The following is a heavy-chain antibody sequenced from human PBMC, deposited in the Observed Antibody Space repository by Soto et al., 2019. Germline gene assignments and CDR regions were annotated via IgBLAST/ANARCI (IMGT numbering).Heavy chain of an antibody. J-gene: IGHJ4*02. V-gene: IGHV3-30-3*01. Sequence: QVQLVESGGGVVQPGRSLRLSCAASGFTFSNYAMNWVRQAPGKGLEWVAVISYDENNKYYADSMKGRFTISRDNSKNTLYLQVNSLRTEDTAVYYCARQGSRWYYFFDYWGQGTLVTVSS. CDR3: ARQGSRWYYFFDY. D-gene: IGHD6-13*01. CDR2: ISYDENNK. CDR1: GFTFSNYA.